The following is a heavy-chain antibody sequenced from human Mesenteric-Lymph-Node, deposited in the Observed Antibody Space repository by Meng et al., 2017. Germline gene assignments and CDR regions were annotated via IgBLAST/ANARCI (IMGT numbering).Heavy chain of an antibody. CDR1: GDSISSDIW. CDR2: VYHRGDT. Sequence: QLQESGPGLVKPSGTLSLTCTVSGDSISSDIWWSWVRQPPGKGLEWIGEVYHRGDTNYNPSLKSRVDISVDKSKNQFYLSLFSVTAADTAVYYCGRDQGRELINHWGQGTLVTVSS. CDR3: GRDQGRELINH. D-gene: IGHD1-7*01. J-gene: IGHJ4*02. V-gene: IGHV4-4*02.